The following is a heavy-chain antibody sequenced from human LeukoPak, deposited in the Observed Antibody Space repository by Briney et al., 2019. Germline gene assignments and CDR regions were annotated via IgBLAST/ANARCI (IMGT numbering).Heavy chain of an antibody. CDR1: GGSFSGYY. Sequence: PSETLSLTCAVYGGSFSGYYWSWLRQPPGKGLEWIGEINHSGSTNYNPSLKSRVTISVDTSKNQFPLKLSSVTAADTAVYYCAREKYCSGGSCLDYWGQGTLVTVSS. V-gene: IGHV4-34*01. J-gene: IGHJ4*02. D-gene: IGHD2-15*01. CDR3: AREKYCSGGSCLDY. CDR2: INHSGST.